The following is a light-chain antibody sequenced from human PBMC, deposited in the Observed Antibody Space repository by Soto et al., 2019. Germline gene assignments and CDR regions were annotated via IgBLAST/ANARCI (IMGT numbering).Light chain of an antibody. V-gene: IGKV3-15*01. CDR2: AAS. J-gene: IGKJ5*01. CDR3: MQHIEYPIT. CDR1: ESVTSS. Sequence: EIVMPKSLATLFVSPGDIATLSCMASESVTSSLAWYQQKPGQPPRLLIYAASTRATDVPARFSGSGSGTDFTLRISRVEAEDVGVYDGMQHIEYPITFGQGTRLEIK.